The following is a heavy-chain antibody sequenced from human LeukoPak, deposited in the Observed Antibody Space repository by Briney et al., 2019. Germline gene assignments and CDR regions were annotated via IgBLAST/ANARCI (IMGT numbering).Heavy chain of an antibody. V-gene: IGHV1-69*04. CDR1: GYTFTSYD. Sequence: ASVKVSCKASGYTFTSYDINWVRQAPGQGLEWMGRIIPILGIANYAQKFQGRVTITADKSTSTAYMELSSLRSEDTAVYYCAVSYYYYDSSGYYPHGYWGQGTLVTVSS. J-gene: IGHJ4*02. CDR2: IIPILGIA. D-gene: IGHD3-22*01. CDR3: AVSYYYYDSSGYYPHGY.